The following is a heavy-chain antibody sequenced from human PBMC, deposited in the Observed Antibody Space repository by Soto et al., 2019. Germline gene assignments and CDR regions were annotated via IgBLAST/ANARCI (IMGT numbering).Heavy chain of an antibody. CDR3: ARDRRFGIQLWLTDYYYYYMDV. V-gene: IGHV3-7*01. J-gene: IGHJ6*03. CDR1: GFTFSSYW. Sequence: PGGSLRLSCAASGFTFSSYWMSWVRQAPGKGLEWVANIKQNGSKKYYVDSVKGRFTISRDNAKNSLYLQMNSLRAEDTAVYYCARDRRFGIQLWLTDYYYYYMDVWGKGTTVTVSS. CDR2: IKQNGSKK. D-gene: IGHD5-18*01.